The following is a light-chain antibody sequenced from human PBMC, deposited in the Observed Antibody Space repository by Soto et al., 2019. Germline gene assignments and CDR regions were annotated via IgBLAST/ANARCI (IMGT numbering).Light chain of an antibody. CDR3: QQYNSWVT. V-gene: IGKV1-5*01. CDR2: DAS. CDR1: QSISSW. Sequence: DIQMTQSPSTLSASVGDRVTITCRASQSISSWLAWYQQKPGKAPKLLIYDASSLESGVPSRFSGSGSGTEFTLTIRSLQPDDFATYYCQQYNSWVTFGQGTKVEIK. J-gene: IGKJ1*01.